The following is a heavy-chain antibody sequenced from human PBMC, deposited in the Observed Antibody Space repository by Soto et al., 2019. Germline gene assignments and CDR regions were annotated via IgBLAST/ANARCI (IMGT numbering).Heavy chain of an antibody. CDR3: ARTYYDILTGYGYYFDY. Sequence: SETLSLTCTVSGGSISSGDYYWSWIRQPPGKGLEWIGYIYYSGSTNYNPSLKSRVTISVDTSKNQFSLKLSSVTAADTAVYYCARTYYDILTGYGYYFDYWGQGTLVTVSS. J-gene: IGHJ4*02. V-gene: IGHV4-61*08. CDR1: GGSISSGDYY. D-gene: IGHD3-9*01. CDR2: IYYSGST.